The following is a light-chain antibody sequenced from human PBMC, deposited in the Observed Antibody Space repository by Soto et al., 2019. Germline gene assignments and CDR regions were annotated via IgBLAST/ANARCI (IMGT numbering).Light chain of an antibody. Sequence: EFVLTQSPGTLSLSPGERATLSCRASQSFIATYFAWYKQKPGQAPRLLIYAASSRATGVPDRCSGSGSGTDFTLTISRLEPEDFAVYYCQHYVTSPLTFGGGTQVDI. CDR1: QSFIATY. V-gene: IGKV3-20*01. CDR3: QHYVTSPLT. CDR2: AAS. J-gene: IGKJ4*01.